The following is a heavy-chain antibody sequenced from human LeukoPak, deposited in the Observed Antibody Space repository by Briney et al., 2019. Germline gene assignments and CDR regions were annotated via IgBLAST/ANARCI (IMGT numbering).Heavy chain of an antibody. CDR2: IYYSGST. CDR3: ASALQGAFDI. CDR1: GGSISSSPYY. J-gene: IGHJ3*02. Sequence: SETLSLTCTVSGGSISSSPYYWGWIRQPPGKGLEWIGNIYYSGSTYYNPSLKSRVTISVDTSKNQFSLKLSSVTAADTAVYYCASALQGAFDIWGQGTMVTVSS. D-gene: IGHD4-11*01. V-gene: IGHV4-39*01.